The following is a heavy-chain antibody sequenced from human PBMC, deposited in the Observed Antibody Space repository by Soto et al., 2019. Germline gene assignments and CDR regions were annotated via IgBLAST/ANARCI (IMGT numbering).Heavy chain of an antibody. J-gene: IGHJ3*02. CDR2: FDPEDGET. CDR1: GYTLTELS. CDR3: AIFGVVIIFDDAFDI. V-gene: IGHV1-24*01. Sequence: ASVKVSFKVSGYTLTELSMHWVRQAPGKGLEWMGGFDPEDGETIYAQKFQGRVTMTEDTSTDTAYMELSSLRSEDTAVYYCAIFGVVIIFDDAFDIWGQGTMVTVSS. D-gene: IGHD3-3*01.